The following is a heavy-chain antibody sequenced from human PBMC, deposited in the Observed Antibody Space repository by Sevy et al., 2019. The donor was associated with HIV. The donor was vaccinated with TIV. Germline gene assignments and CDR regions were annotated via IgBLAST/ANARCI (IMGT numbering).Heavy chain of an antibody. V-gene: IGHV4-31*03. CDR1: GGSISSGAYY. D-gene: IGHD1-26*01. J-gene: IGHJ5*02. CDR3: ARNKSRREGEYWFDP. Sequence: SETLSLTCTVSGGSISSGAYYWSWIRQHPGTGLECIGYIYYTGSTYHNPSLRSRVTMSVDTSKNQFSLRLSSVTAADPAVYYCARNKSRREGEYWFDPWGQGTLVTVSS. CDR2: IYYTGST.